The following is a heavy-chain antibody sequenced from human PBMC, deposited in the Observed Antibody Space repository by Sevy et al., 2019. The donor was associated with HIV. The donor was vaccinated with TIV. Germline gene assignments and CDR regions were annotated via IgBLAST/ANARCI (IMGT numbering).Heavy chain of an antibody. CDR3: TRGLATADTPEYYFDY. J-gene: IGHJ4*02. V-gene: IGHV3-49*03. D-gene: IGHD5-12*01. CDR2: TTRNSYEAYGGTT. Sequence: GGSLRLSCTTSGFTFDDYAMNWFRQPPGKGLEWVAFTTRNSYEAYGGTTDYAASVKGRFIISRDDSKSIAYLQMNSLKTEDTAVYYCTRGLATADTPEYYFDYWGQGILVTVSS. CDR1: GFTFDDYA.